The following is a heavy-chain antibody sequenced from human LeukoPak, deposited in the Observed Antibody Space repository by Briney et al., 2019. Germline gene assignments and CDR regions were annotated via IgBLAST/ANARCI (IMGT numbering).Heavy chain of an antibody. CDR1: GCTFSSYA. V-gene: IGHV1-69*06. CDR2: IIPIFGTA. D-gene: IGHD2-2*01. CDR3: ARGLTDIVVVPAATYFDY. Sequence: SVKVSFKASGCTFSSYAISRVRQAPGQGLEWMGGIIPIFGTANYAQKFQGRVTITADKSTSTAYMELSSLRSEDTAVYYCARGLTDIVVVPAATYFDYWGQGTLVTVSS. J-gene: IGHJ4*02.